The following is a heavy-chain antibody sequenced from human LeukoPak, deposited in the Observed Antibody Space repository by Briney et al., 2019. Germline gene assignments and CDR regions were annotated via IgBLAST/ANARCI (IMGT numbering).Heavy chain of an antibody. CDR2: IYHSGST. CDR3: ASMRGPWGPFDI. D-gene: IGHD7-27*01. V-gene: IGHV4-38-2*01. J-gene: IGHJ3*02. CDR1: GYSISSGYY. Sequence: SETLSLTCAVSGYSISSGYYWGWIRQPPGKGLEWIGSIYHSGSTYYNPSLKSRVTISVDTSKNQFSLKLSSVTAADTAVYYCASMRGPWGPFDIWGQGTMVTVSS.